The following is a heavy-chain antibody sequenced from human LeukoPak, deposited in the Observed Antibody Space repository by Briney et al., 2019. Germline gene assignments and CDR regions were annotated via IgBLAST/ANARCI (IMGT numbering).Heavy chain of an antibody. CDR1: GGTFSSYA. Sequence: SVKVSCKASGGTFSSYAISWVRQAPGQGLEWMGGIIPIFGTANYAQKFQGRVTITTDESTSTAYMELSSLRSEDTAAYYCARGVRTSSWYHFDAFDIWGQGTMVTVSS. J-gene: IGHJ3*02. CDR2: IIPIFGTA. CDR3: ARGVRTSSWYHFDAFDI. V-gene: IGHV1-69*05. D-gene: IGHD6-13*01.